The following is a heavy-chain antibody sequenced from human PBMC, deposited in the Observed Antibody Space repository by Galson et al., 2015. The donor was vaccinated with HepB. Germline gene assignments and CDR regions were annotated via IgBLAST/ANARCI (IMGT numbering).Heavy chain of an antibody. J-gene: IGHJ4*02. CDR2: ISSTDNTI. Sequence: SLRLSCAASGFTFSTYAMNWVRQAPGKGLEWVSYISSTDNTIYYADSVKGRFTISRDNAKNSLYLQMNSLRDEDTAVYYCARESYSVAVAGLFDYWGQGTLVTVSS. CDR3: ARESYSVAVAGLFDY. CDR1: GFTFSTYA. V-gene: IGHV3-48*02. D-gene: IGHD6-19*01.